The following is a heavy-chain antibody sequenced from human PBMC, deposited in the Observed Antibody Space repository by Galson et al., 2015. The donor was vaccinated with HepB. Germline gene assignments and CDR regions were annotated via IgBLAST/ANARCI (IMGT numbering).Heavy chain of an antibody. CDR3: ARSGHSSGWSFDWFDP. J-gene: IGHJ5*02. D-gene: IGHD6-19*01. V-gene: IGHV3-53*01. CDR2: IFRVASS. Sequence: SLRLSCAASGFIVTDTYMTWVRQAPGQGLEWVSTIFRVASSYYADSVKGRFTISRDHSKNTVYLQMDSLRVEDTAVYYCARSGHSSGWSFDWFDPWAREPWSPSPQ. CDR1: GFIVTDTY.